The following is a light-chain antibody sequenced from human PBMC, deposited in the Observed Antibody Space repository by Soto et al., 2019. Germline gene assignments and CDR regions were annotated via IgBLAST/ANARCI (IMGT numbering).Light chain of an antibody. CDR1: SSDIGGYDY. J-gene: IGLJ1*01. CDR3: CSYAGSKNGV. CDR2: EVT. Sequence: QSVLTQPPSASGSPGQSVTISCTGTSSDIGGYDYVSWYQQHPGKAPKLMIYEVTKRPSVVPDRFSGSKSGNTASLTVSGLQAEDEADYYCCSYAGSKNGVFGTGTKLTVL. V-gene: IGLV2-8*01.